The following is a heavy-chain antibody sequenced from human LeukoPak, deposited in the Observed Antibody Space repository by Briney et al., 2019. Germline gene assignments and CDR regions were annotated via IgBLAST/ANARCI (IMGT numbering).Heavy chain of an antibody. Sequence: GRSLRLSCAASGFTFISYGMHWVRQAPGKGLEWVAVIWYDGSNKYYADSVKGRFTISRDNSKNTLYLQMNSLRAEDTAVYYCARDGRRYYDILTGYLAYWGQGTLVTVSS. J-gene: IGHJ4*02. CDR2: IWYDGSNK. V-gene: IGHV3-33*01. CDR1: GFTFISYG. CDR3: ARDGRRYYDILTGYLAY. D-gene: IGHD3-9*01.